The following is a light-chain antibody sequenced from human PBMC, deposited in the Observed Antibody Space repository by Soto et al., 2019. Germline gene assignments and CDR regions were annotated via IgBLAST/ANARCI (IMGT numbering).Light chain of an antibody. CDR3: QQFSSYPLT. CDR1: QSVSSN. Sequence: EIVMTQSPATLSVSPGERATLSCRASQSVSSNLAWHQQKPGQAPRLLIYGASSRVTGIPDRFSGGGSGTDFTLTISRLEPEDFAVYYCQQFSSYPLTFGGGTKVDIK. J-gene: IGKJ4*01. CDR2: GAS. V-gene: IGKV3-20*01.